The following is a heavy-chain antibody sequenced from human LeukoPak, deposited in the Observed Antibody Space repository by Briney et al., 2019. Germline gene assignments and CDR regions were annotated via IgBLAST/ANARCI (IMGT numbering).Heavy chain of an antibody. CDR2: IIPIFGTA. V-gene: IGHV1-69*01. D-gene: IGHD2-2*01. Sequence: GASVKVSCKASGGTFSSYAISWVRQAPGQGLEWMGGIIPIFGTANYAQKFQGRVTITADESTSTAYMELSSLRSEDTAVYYCARDSDCSSTSCYFVTYYGMDVWGQGTTVTVSS. J-gene: IGHJ6*02. CDR1: GGTFSSYA. CDR3: ARDSDCSSTSCYFVTYYGMDV.